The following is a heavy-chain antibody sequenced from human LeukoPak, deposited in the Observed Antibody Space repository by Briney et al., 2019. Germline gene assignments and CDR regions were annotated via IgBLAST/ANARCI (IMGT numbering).Heavy chain of an antibody. CDR3: ASRRVGPFDY. J-gene: IGHJ4*02. D-gene: IGHD1-26*01. Sequence: PSETLSLTCTVSGGSISSYYWSWIRQPPGKGLEWIGYIYYSGSTNYNPSLKSRVTISIDTSKNEFSLKLSSVTAADTVVYYCASRRVGPFDYWGQGTLVTVSS. CDR1: GGSISSYY. CDR2: IYYSGST. V-gene: IGHV4-59*08.